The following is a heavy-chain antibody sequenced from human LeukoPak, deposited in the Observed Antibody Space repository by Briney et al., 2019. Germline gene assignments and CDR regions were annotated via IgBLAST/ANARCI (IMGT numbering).Heavy chain of an antibody. D-gene: IGHD1-26*01. J-gene: IGHJ2*01. CDR3: AAESGSYSGYWYFDL. Sequence: SVKVSCKASGFTFTSSAMQWMRQARGQRLEWIGWIVVGSGNTNYAQKFQERVTITRDMSTSTAYMELSSLRSEDTAVYYCAAESGSYSGYWYFDLWGRGTLVTVSS. CDR2: IVVGSGNT. CDR1: GFTFTSSA. V-gene: IGHV1-58*02.